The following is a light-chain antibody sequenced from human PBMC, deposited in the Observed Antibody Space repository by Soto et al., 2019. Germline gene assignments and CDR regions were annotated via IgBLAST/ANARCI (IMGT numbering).Light chain of an antibody. J-gene: IGKJ1*01. CDR3: QQSSTSLPTCT. V-gene: IGKV1-39*01. CDR2: AAS. Sequence: DIQMTQSPSSLSASVGDRVTITCRASQSISNFLNWYQQKPGKAPTLLMYAASSLQSGVPSRFSGRGSGTDFTLTISSLQPEDFATYYRQQSSTSLPTCTFGHGTKVEI. CDR1: QSISNF.